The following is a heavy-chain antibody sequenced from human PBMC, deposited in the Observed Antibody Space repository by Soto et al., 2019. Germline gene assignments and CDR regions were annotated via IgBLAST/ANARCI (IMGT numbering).Heavy chain of an antibody. J-gene: IGHJ4*02. CDR3: AKDRTFGPPLVRFDS. CDR2: ISSTGRTM. CDR1: GFTFSNYY. D-gene: IGHD6-6*01. V-gene: IGHV3-11*01. Sequence: PGGSLRLSCGASGFTFSNYYMSWIRQAPGKGLEWVSYISSTGRTMYYADSVKGRFTISRDNSKSTLHLQMNSLRVEDTAVYYCAKDRTFGPPLVRFDSWGQGTLVTVSS.